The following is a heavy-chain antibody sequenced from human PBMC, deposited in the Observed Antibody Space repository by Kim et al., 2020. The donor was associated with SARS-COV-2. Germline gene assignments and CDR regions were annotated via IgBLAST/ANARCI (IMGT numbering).Heavy chain of an antibody. J-gene: IGHJ3*02. Sequence: SETLSLTCTVSGGSISSGGYYWSWIRQHPGKGLEWIGYIYYSGSTYYNPSLKSRVTISVDTSKNQFSLKLSSVTAADTAVYYCARAQITEPYYYDSTEGNAFDIWGQGTMVTVSS. CDR2: IYYSGST. CDR1: GGSISSGGYY. V-gene: IGHV4-31*03. D-gene: IGHD3-22*01. CDR3: ARAQITEPYYYDSTEGNAFDI.